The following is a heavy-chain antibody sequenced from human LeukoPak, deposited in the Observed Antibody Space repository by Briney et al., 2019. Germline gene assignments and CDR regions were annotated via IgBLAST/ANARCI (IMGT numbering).Heavy chain of an antibody. CDR2: IDPNSGGT. D-gene: IGHD6-19*01. CDR1: GYSFTGHY. V-gene: IGHV1-2*02. J-gene: IGHJ4*02. Sequence: ASVKVSCKASGYSFTGHYMHWVRQAPGQGLEWMGWIDPNSGGTNYAQNFQGRVTKTRDTSISTGYMELSRLTSDDSAIYYCTRWRGYSSGWSGPFDDWGQGTLVTVSS. CDR3: TRWRGYSSGWSGPFDD.